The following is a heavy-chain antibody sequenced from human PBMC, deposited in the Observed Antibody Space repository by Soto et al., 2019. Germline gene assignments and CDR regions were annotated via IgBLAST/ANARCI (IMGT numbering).Heavy chain of an antibody. V-gene: IGHV3-21*01. CDR2: ISSSSSYI. Sequence: PGGSLRLSCAASGFTFSSYSMNWVRQAPGKGLEWVSSISSSSSYIYYADSVKGRFTISRDNAKNSLYLQMNSLRAEDTAVYYCARVRGCSSTSCYSYYYGMDVWGQGTTVTVSS. J-gene: IGHJ6*02. D-gene: IGHD2-2*02. CDR1: GFTFSSYS. CDR3: ARVRGCSSTSCYSYYYGMDV.